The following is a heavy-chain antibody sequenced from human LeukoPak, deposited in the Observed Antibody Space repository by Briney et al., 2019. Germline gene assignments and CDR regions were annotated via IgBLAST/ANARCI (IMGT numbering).Heavy chain of an antibody. CDR1: GGSISSSSYC. CDR2: IYYSGST. D-gene: IGHD3-22*01. V-gene: IGHV4-39*01. Sequence: SETLSLTCTVSGGSISSSSYCWGWIRQPPGKGLEWIGSIYYSGSTYYNPSLKSRVTISVDTSKNQFSLKLSSVTAADTAVYYCARHFDYYDSSGYYLSRAFDIWGQGTMVTVSS. CDR3: ARHFDYYDSSGYYLSRAFDI. J-gene: IGHJ3*02.